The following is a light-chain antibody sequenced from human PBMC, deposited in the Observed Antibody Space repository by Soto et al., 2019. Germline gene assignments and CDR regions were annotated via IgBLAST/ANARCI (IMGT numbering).Light chain of an antibody. V-gene: IGLV1-44*01. J-gene: IGLJ2*01. CDR2: SNN. Sequence: QSVLPQPPSASGTPGQRVTISCSGSSSNIGSNAVNWYQQLPGTAPKLLIYSNNQRPSGVPDRFSGSKSGTSASLAISGLQSEDEADYYCGAWDDSLNGPVFGGGTKVTVL. CDR3: GAWDDSLNGPV. CDR1: SSNIGSNA.